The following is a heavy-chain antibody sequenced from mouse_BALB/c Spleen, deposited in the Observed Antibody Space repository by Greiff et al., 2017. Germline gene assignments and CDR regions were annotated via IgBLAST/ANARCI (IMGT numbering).Heavy chain of an antibody. CDR3: ARDELGRGYAMDY. CDR2: IRNKANGYTT. V-gene: IGHV7-3*02. Sequence: EVKLEESGGGLVQPGGSLRLSCATSGFTFTDYYMSWVRQPPGKALEWLGFIRNKANGYTTEYSASVKGRFTISRDNSQSILYLQMNTLRAEDSATYYCARDELGRGYAMDYWGQGTSVTVSS. J-gene: IGHJ4*01. D-gene: IGHD4-1*01. CDR1: GFTFTDYY.